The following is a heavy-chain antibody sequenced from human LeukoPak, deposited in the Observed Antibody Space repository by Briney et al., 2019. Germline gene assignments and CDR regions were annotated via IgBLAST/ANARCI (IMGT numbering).Heavy chain of an antibody. CDR3: ARRYSYGSPYFDY. J-gene: IGHJ4*02. V-gene: IGHV5-51*01. D-gene: IGHD5-18*01. CDR2: IYPDDSDT. CDR1: GYSFTSYW. Sequence: GESLKISCKGSGYSFTSYWIGWVRQMPGKGLEWMGIIYPDDSDTEYSPSFQGQVTISADKSISTAYLQWSSLKASDTAMYYCARRYSYGSPYFDYWGQGTLVTVSS.